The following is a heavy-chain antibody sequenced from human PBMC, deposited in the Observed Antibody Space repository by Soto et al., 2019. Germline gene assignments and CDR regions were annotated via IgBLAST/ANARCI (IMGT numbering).Heavy chain of an antibody. V-gene: IGHV4-31*03. CDR1: GGPISSGGYY. Sequence: SETLSLTCTVSGGPISSGGYYWSWIRQHPGTGLEWIGYIYYTGRTDYNPSLKSRVIISVDTSKSQFSLKLSSVTAADTAVYYCARRLWFGENLWFDPWGQGTLVTVS. D-gene: IGHD3-10*01. CDR3: ARRLWFGENLWFDP. J-gene: IGHJ5*02. CDR2: IYYTGRT.